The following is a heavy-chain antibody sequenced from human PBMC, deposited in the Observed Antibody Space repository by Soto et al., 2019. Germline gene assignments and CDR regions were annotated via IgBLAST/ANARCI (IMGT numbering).Heavy chain of an antibody. V-gene: IGHV4-59*08. CDR2: IYYSGST. CDR3: AIHDAKRFRLAYFDY. Sequence: SETLSLTCTVSGGSISSYYWSWIRQPPGKGLEWIGYIYYSGSTNYNPSLKSRVTISVDTSKNQFSLKLSSVTAADTAVYYCAIHDAKRFRLAYFDYWGKGTLVTVSS. CDR1: GGSISSYY. J-gene: IGHJ4*02. D-gene: IGHD6-19*01.